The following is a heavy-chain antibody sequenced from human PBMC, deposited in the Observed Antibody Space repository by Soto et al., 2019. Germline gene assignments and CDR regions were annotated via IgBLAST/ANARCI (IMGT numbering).Heavy chain of an antibody. D-gene: IGHD7-27*01. CDR1: GFTFGTYT. CDR3: VKARATGPKSDFDY. J-gene: IGHJ4*02. Sequence: SLRLSCSASGFTFGTYTMHWVRQAPGRGPECVSTISSHGGRTFYADFVKGRFTMSSDNSKSTLYLQMSSLRLEDTAVYYCVKARATGPKSDFDYWGQGTLVTVSS. V-gene: IGHV3-64D*06. CDR2: ISSHGGRT.